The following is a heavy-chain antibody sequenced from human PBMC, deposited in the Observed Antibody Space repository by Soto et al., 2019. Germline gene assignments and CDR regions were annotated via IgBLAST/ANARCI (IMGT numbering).Heavy chain of an antibody. Sequence: PGGSLRLSCVVSGFTFRTYTMNWVRQAPGKGLEWVSGIRGFSPYTFYAESVKGRFTISRDNAKNSLYLQMNSLGVEDTAVYYCARDRGYDAHDYYYNAMDVWGQGTTVTVSS. CDR1: GFTFRTYT. CDR2: IRGFSPYT. J-gene: IGHJ6*02. CDR3: ARDRGYDAHDYYYNAMDV. D-gene: IGHD2-15*01. V-gene: IGHV3-21*01.